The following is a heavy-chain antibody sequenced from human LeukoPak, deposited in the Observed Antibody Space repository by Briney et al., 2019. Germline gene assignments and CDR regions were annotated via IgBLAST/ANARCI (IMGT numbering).Heavy chain of an antibody. CDR2: IIPIFGTA. D-gene: IGHD5-12*01. Sequence: SVRLFCKASGGTFSSYAISWVRQAPGQGLEWMGGIIPIFGTANYAQKFQGRVTITADESTSTAYMELSSLRSEDTAVYYCARAPTGYSGYGIRGAFDIWGQGRLVTVSS. J-gene: IGHJ3*02. CDR3: ARAPTGYSGYGIRGAFDI. CDR1: GGTFSSYA. V-gene: IGHV1-69*13.